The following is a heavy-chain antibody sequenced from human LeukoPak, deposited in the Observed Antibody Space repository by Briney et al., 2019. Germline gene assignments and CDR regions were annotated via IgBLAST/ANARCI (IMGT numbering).Heavy chain of an antibody. CDR3: ARKNPYRTQFDY. CDR2: IYYSGST. J-gene: IGHJ4*02. CDR1: GASINSGSYY. V-gene: IGHV4-61*01. Sequence: SQTLSLTCTVSGASINSGSYYWSWIRQPPGRGLEWIGYIYYSGSTNYSPSPKSRVTISIDTSKNQFSLKLSSVTAADTAVYYCARKNPYRTQFDYWGQGTLVTVSS. D-gene: IGHD2-15*01.